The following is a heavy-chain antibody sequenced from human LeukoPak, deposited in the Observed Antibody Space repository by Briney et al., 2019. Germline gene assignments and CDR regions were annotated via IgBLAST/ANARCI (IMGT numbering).Heavy chain of an antibody. V-gene: IGHV4-59*01. CDR3: ARLLSIAARPTWFDP. J-gene: IGHJ5*02. CDR1: GGSISNYY. D-gene: IGHD6-6*01. Sequence: SETLSLTCTVSGGSISNYYWNFIRQPPGKGLEWIGYIYYSGITNYNPPLKSRVTISVDTSKNQFSLKLSSVTAADTAVYYCARLLSIAARPTWFDPWGQGTLVTVSS. CDR2: IYYSGIT.